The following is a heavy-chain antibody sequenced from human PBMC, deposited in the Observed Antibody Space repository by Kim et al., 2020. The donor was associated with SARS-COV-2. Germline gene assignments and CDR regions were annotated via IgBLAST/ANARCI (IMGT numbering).Heavy chain of an antibody. CDR3: ASRPYTGTYYYVDY. V-gene: IGHV3-74*01. Sequence: NADSVNGRFTSSRENARSTQNLQMNSLIAEDTAVYYCASRPYTGTYYYVDYWGQGTLVTVSS. J-gene: IGHJ4*02. D-gene: IGHD1-26*01.